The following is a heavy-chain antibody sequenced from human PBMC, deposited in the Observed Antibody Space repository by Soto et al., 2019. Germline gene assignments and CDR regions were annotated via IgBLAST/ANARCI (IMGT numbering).Heavy chain of an antibody. J-gene: IGHJ4*02. CDR1: GFTVSNNY. Sequence: GGSLRLSCAVSGFTVSNNYMNWVRQAPGKGLEWVANIKQDGSEKYYVDSVKGRFTISRDNAENSLYLQMNSLRAEDTAVYYCARERQLWLHWGQGTLVTVSS. CDR2: IKQDGSEK. D-gene: IGHD5-18*01. V-gene: IGHV3-7*01. CDR3: ARERQLWLH.